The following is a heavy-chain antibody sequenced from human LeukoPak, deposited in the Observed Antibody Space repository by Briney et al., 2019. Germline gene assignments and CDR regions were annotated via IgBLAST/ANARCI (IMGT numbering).Heavy chain of an antibody. CDR2: ISSSGSTI. CDR3: ARHGLSRVSRDFWSGDPYYYYYYMDV. J-gene: IGHJ6*03. Sequence: GGSLRLSCAASGFTFSDYYMSWIRQAPGKGLEWVSYISSSGSTIYYADSVKGRFTISRDNAKNSLYLQMNSLRAEDTAVYYCARHGLSRVSRDFWSGDPYYYYYYMDVWGKGTTVTVSS. CDR1: GFTFSDYY. D-gene: IGHD3-3*01. V-gene: IGHV3-11*01.